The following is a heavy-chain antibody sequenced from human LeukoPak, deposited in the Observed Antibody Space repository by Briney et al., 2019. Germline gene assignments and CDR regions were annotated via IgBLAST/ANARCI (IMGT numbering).Heavy chain of an antibody. D-gene: IGHD6-19*01. V-gene: IGHV3-48*03. Sequence: GGSLRLSCAASGFTFSSYEMNWVRQAPGKGLEWISYISSTGSTKYYGDSVKGRFTISRDDAKNSLWLQMNSLRAEDTAVYYCARGYSSGWYFFAYWGQGTLVTVSS. J-gene: IGHJ4*02. CDR1: GFTFSSYE. CDR3: ARGYSSGWYFFAY. CDR2: ISSTGSTK.